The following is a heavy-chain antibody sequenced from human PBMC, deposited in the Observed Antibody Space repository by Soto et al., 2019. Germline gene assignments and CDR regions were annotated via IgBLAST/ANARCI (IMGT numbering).Heavy chain of an antibody. J-gene: IGHJ4*02. Sequence: GGSLRLSCAASGLTFSSYAMNWVRQAPGKGLEWVSAISGSGGSTYYADSVKGRFTISRDNSKNTLYLQMNSLRAEDTAVYYCAKHLASSGWSDYWGQGTLVTVSS. D-gene: IGHD6-19*01. CDR1: GLTFSSYA. CDR3: AKHLASSGWSDY. V-gene: IGHV3-23*01. CDR2: ISGSGGST.